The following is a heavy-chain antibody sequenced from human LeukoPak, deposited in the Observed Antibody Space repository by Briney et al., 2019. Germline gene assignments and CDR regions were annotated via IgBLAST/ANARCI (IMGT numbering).Heavy chain of an antibody. CDR1: GFTFSSYW. J-gene: IGHJ4*02. D-gene: IGHD4/OR15-4a*01. V-gene: IGHV3-74*01. CDR2: INNDGSTT. Sequence: GGSLRLSCAASGFTFSSYWMHWVRQAPGKGLVWVSRINNDGSTTRYADSVKGRFTISRDNAKNTLYLHMNSLRAEDTAMYYCARSNYPYYFDYWGQGTLVTVSS. CDR3: ARSNYPYYFDY.